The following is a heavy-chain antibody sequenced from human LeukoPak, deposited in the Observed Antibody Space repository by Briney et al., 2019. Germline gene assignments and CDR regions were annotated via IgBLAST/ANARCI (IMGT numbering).Heavy chain of an antibody. V-gene: IGHV4-39*07. D-gene: IGHD3-10*01. CDR2: IYYSGST. CDR1: GASFSSSPYY. Sequence: SETLSLTCTVSGASFSSSPYYWGWIRQPPGKGLEWIGSIYYSGSTYYNPSLKSRVTISVDTSKNQFSLKLSSVTAADTAVYYCARDFFYYGSGSYYFWGVYYFDYWGQGTLVTVSS. CDR3: ARDFFYYGSGSYYFWGVYYFDY. J-gene: IGHJ4*02.